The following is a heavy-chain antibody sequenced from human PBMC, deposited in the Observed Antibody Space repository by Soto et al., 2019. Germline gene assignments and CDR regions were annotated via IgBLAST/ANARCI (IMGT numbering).Heavy chain of an antibody. J-gene: IGHJ5*02. CDR3: ARLSPRLSSSWYNNWFDP. CDR2: IYYSGST. CDR1: GGSISSYY. V-gene: IGHV4-59*08. Sequence: PSETLSLTCTVSGGSISSYYWSWIQQPPGKGLEWIGYIYYSGSTNYNPSLKSRVTISVDTSKNQFSLKLSSVTAADTAVYYCARLSPRLSSSWYNNWFDPWGQGTLVTVSS. D-gene: IGHD6-13*01.